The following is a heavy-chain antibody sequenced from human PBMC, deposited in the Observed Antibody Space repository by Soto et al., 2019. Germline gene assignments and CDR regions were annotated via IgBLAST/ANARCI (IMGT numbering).Heavy chain of an antibody. CDR2: IYPGDSDT. V-gene: IGHV5-51*01. D-gene: IGHD6-6*01. CDR1: GYSFTSYW. Sequence: PGESLKISCKGSGYSFTSYWIGCVRQMPGKGLEWMGIIYPGDSDTRYSPSFQGQVTISADKSISTAYLQWSSLKASDTAMYYCARAVTRPQLVVRSSLLDVWDQGTTVTVSS. CDR3: ARAVTRPQLVVRSSLLDV. J-gene: IGHJ6*02.